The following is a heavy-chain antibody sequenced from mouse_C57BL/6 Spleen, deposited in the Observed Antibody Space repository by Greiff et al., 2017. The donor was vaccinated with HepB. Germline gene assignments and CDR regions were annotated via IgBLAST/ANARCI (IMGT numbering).Heavy chain of an antibody. CDR3: ARRGHYGGWYYFDY. CDR1: GYTFTDYN. Sequence: EVQLQQSGPELVKPGASVKIPCKASGYTFTDYNMDWVKQSHGKSLEWIGDINPNNGGTIYNQKFKGKATLTVDKSSRTAYRELRSLTSEDTAVYYCARRGHYGGWYYFDYWGQGTTLTVSS. CDR2: INPNNGGT. D-gene: IGHD1-1*01. V-gene: IGHV1-18*01. J-gene: IGHJ2*01.